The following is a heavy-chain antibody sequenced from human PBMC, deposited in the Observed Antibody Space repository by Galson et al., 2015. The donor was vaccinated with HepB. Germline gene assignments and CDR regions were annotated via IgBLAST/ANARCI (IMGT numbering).Heavy chain of an antibody. V-gene: IGHV2-70*04. D-gene: IGHD6-19*01. CDR3: AHSAHSGYSSGPNPFGY. CDR1: GFSLSTSGMR. Sequence: PALVKPTQTLTLTCTFSGFSLSTSGMRVSWIRQPPGKALEWLARIDWDDDKFYSTSLKSRLTITKDTSKNQVVLTMTNMDPVDTATYYCAHSAHSGYSSGPNPFGYWGQGTLVTVSS. CDR2: IDWDDDK. J-gene: IGHJ4*02.